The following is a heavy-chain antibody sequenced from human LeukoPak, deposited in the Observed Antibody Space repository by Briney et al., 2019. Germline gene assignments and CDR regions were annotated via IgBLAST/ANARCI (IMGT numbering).Heavy chain of an antibody. Sequence: GGSLRLSCAASVTVRSNYMSWVRQAPGKGLEWVSRIHPDGTTTAYVDSVKGQFTISRDNAKSTLYLQMNSLRAEDTAVYYCATMVRGDSYYYMDVWGKGTTVTVYS. CDR2: IHPDGTTT. V-gene: IGHV3-74*01. CDR3: ATMVRGDSYYYMDV. CDR1: VTVRSNY. D-gene: IGHD3-10*01. J-gene: IGHJ6*03.